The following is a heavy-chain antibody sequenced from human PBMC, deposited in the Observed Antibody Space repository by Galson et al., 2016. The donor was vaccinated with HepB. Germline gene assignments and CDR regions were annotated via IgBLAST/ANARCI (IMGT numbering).Heavy chain of an antibody. CDR2: ISGIGST. CDR1: GFTFSTYA. J-gene: IGHJ4*02. Sequence: SLRLSCAAPGFTFSTYAMTWVRQAPGKGLEWLSGISGIGSTYHADSVKGRFTISRDNSKNTLYLQMNSLRAEDTAIYYCAKDISTSSHVVVVTAADYWGQGTLVTVSS. CDR3: AKDISTSSHVVVVTAADY. D-gene: IGHD2-15*01. V-gene: IGHV3-23*01.